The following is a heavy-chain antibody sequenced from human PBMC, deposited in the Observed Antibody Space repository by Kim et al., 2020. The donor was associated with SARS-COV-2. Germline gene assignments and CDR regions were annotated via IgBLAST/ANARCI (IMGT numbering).Heavy chain of an antibody. CDR1: GFTFSSYA. Sequence: GGSLRLSCAASGFTFSSYAMSWVRQAPGKGLEWVSAISGSGGSTYYADSVKGRFTISRDNSKNTLYLQMNSLRAEDTAVYYCAKAYGYSYGYYYYYGMDVWGQGTTVTVSS. D-gene: IGHD5-18*01. CDR3: AKAYGYSYGYYYYYGMDV. CDR2: ISGSGGST. V-gene: IGHV3-23*01. J-gene: IGHJ6*02.